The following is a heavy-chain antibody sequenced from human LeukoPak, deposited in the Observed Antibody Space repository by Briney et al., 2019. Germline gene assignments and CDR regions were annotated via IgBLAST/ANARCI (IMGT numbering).Heavy chain of an antibody. J-gene: IGHJ6*02. CDR1: GYAFTSYY. CDR2: INPISGST. Sequence: ASVKVSCKASGYAFTSYYMYWVRQAPGQGPEWMGIINPISGSTSYAQKFQGRVTMNRDTPTSTVYMELSSLRSEDTAVYYCARVSSLRYFDWLSYYYGMDVWGQGTTVTVSS. V-gene: IGHV1-46*01. D-gene: IGHD3-9*01. CDR3: ARVSSLRYFDWLSYYYGMDV.